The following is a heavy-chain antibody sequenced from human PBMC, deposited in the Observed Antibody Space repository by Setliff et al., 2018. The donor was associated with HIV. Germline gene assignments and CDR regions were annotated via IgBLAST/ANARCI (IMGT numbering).Heavy chain of an antibody. Sequence: SETLSLTCTVSGESFSAYYWGWIRQPPGKGLEWIGSIFYSGNTYYKPSLKSRVTISVDTSKNQFSLKLSSVTAADTAVYYCARPQYPGYYFDYWGQGTLVTVSS. J-gene: IGHJ4*02. CDR2: IFYSGNT. CDR3: ARPQYPGYYFDY. V-gene: IGHV4-39*01. D-gene: IGHD2-2*01. CDR1: GESFSAYY.